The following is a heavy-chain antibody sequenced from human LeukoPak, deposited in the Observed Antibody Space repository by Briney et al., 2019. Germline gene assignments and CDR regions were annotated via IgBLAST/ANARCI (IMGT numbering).Heavy chain of an antibody. V-gene: IGHV3-30*18. CDR2: ISYDGSNK. J-gene: IGHJ4*02. Sequence: GGSLRLSCAASGFTFSSYGMHWVRQAPGKGLEWVAVISYDGSNKYYADSVKGRFTISRDNSKNTLYLQMNSLRAEGTAVYYCAKSKSSLGMCDYWGQGTPVTVSS. CDR1: GFTFSSYG. CDR3: AKSKSSLGMCDY. D-gene: IGHD6-13*01.